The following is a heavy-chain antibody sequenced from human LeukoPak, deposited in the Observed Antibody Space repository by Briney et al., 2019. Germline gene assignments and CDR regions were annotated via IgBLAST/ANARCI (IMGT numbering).Heavy chain of an antibody. CDR1: GFTFSSYA. J-gene: IGHJ5*02. CDR2: IYSGGST. Sequence: PGGSLRLSCAASGFTFSSYAMSWVRQAPGKGLEWVSVIYSGGSTYYADSVKGRFTISRDNSKNTLYLQMNSLRAEDTAVYYCARLKYSSSWYTVSWFDPWGQGTLVTVSS. V-gene: IGHV3-53*01. D-gene: IGHD6-13*01. CDR3: ARLKYSSSWYTVSWFDP.